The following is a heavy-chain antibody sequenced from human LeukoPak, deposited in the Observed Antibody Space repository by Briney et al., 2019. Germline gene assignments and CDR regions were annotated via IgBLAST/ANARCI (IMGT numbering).Heavy chain of an antibody. CDR1: GASFSGYY. V-gene: IGHV4-34*01. CDR3: TREVRSAWASFDP. CDR2: TNQRGET. Sequence: SETLSLTCAVNGASFSGYYWSWIRQPPGKGLEWIGETNQRGETSNNPSLKSRLTISPDTSKNQFSLKLTSVTAADTAVYYCTREVRSAWASFDPWGQGTLVIVSS. D-gene: IGHD1-26*01. J-gene: IGHJ5*02.